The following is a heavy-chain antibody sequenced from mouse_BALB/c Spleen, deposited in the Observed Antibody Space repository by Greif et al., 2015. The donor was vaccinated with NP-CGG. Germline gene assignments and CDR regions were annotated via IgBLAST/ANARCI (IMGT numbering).Heavy chain of an antibody. Sequence: QVQLQQSGAELVKPGASVKLSCKASGYTFTSYWMHWVKQRPGQGLEWIGEIDPSDSYTNYNQKFKGKATLTVDKSSSTAYMQLSSLTSEDSAVCYRARKDNRGYAMDYWGQGSSVTVSS. CDR2: IDPSDSYT. D-gene: IGHD1-3*01. CDR1: GYTFTSYW. J-gene: IGHJ4*01. CDR3: ARKDNRGYAMDY. V-gene: IGHV1-69*02.